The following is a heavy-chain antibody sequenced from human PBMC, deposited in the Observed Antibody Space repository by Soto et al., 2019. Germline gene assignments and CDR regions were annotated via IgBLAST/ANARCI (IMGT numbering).Heavy chain of an antibody. J-gene: IGHJ4*02. V-gene: IGHV3-11*05. CDR1: GFTFSYYY. CDR3: AGGGGSYLPDY. Sequence: QVQLVESGGGLVKPGGSLRLSCAASGFTFSYYYMSWIRQAPGKGLEWVSYISRSSSYTNYADSVNGRFTISRDNAKNSLYRQMNSLRADDTGVYYWAGGGGSYLPDYWGQGTLVTVSS. CDR2: ISRSSSYT. D-gene: IGHD1-26*01.